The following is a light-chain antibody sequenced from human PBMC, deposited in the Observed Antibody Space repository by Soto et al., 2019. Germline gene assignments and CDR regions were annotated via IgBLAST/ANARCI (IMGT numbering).Light chain of an antibody. CDR3: QPRSNWPPIP. CDR2: DAS. Sequence: LSPATLSLSKGERASLSCRASQSVSSDLAWYQQKPGQAPRLLIYDASNRATGIPARFSGSGSGTDFTLTISSLEAEDFAVYYCQPRSNWPPIPFGQGTRLEIK. J-gene: IGKJ5*01. CDR1: QSVSSD. V-gene: IGKV3-11*01.